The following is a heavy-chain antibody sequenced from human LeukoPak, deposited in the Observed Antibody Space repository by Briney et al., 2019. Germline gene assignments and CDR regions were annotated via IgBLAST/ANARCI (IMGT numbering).Heavy chain of an antibody. CDR3: ARGGSHPFWSGYPYFDY. J-gene: IGHJ4*02. CDR2: IIPIFGTA. CDR1: GYTFTGYY. V-gene: IGHV1-69*13. D-gene: IGHD3-3*01. Sequence: GASVKVSCKASGYTFTGYYMHWVRQAPGQGLEWMGGIIPIFGTANYAQKFQGRVTITADESTSTAYMELSSLRSEDTAVYYCARGGSHPFWSGYPYFDYWGQGTLVTVSS.